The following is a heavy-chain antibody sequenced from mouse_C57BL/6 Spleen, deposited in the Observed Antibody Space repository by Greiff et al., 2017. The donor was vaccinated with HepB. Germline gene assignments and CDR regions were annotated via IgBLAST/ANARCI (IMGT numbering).Heavy chain of an antibody. Sequence: VQLQQSGPELVKPGASVKISCKASGYAFSSSWMNWVKQRPGKGLEWIGRIYPGDGDTNYNGKFKGKATLTADKSSSTAYMQLSSLTSEECAVDFGARLDGYSWYCDVGGTGTTVTVSS. CDR3: ARLDGYSWYCDV. CDR2: IYPGDGDT. J-gene: IGHJ1*03. V-gene: IGHV1-82*01. CDR1: GYAFSSSW. D-gene: IGHD2-3*01.